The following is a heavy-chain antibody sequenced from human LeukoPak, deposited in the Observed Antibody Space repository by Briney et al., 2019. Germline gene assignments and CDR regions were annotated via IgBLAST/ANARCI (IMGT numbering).Heavy chain of an antibody. CDR1: GFTFSSYA. J-gene: IGHJ4*02. D-gene: IGHD1-26*01. CDR2: ISGSGGTT. Sequence: GGSLRLSCAASGFTFSSYAMNWVRQAPGKGLEWVSAISGSGGTTYYADSVKGRFTISRDNSKNTLYLQMNSLGAEDTAVYYCAKDTVVGATTNPFDYWGQGTLVTVSS. CDR3: AKDTVVGATTNPFDY. V-gene: IGHV3-23*01.